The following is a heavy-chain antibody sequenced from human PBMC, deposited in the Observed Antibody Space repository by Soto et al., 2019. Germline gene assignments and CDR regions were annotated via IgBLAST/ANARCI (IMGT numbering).Heavy chain of an antibody. CDR1: GFTFSSYA. J-gene: IGHJ4*02. CDR2: ISGSGGST. D-gene: IGHD3-10*01. Sequence: GGSLRLSCAASGFTFSSYAMSWVRQAPGKGLEWVSAISGSGGSTYYADSVKGRFTISRDNSKNTLYLQMNSLRAEDTAVYYCAKDYYGSGSYPYYFDYWGQGTLVTVS. V-gene: IGHV3-23*01. CDR3: AKDYYGSGSYPYYFDY.